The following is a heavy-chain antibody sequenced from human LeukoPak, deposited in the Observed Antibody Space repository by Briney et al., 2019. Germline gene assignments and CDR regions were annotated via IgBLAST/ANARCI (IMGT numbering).Heavy chain of an antibody. V-gene: IGHV4-59*08. CDR1: GGSISNYY. Sequence: SETLSLTCSVSGGSISNYYWNWIRQPPGKGLEWIGHISYSGSTSYNPSLKSRVTISLDTSKNEFSLNLSSVTAADTAVYYCARATEMATIGYDAFDIWGQGTMVTVSS. D-gene: IGHD5-24*01. CDR2: ISYSGST. CDR3: ARATEMATIGYDAFDI. J-gene: IGHJ3*02.